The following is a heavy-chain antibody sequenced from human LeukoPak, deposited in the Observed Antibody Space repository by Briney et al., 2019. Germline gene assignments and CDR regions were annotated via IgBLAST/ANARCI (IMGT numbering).Heavy chain of an antibody. D-gene: IGHD1-26*01. CDR3: ARDREWELLGVGDY. J-gene: IGHJ4*02. Sequence: GASVKVSCKASGYTFTSYGISWVRQAPGQGLEWMGWISAYNGNTNYAQKLQGRVTMTTDTSTSTAYMELRSLRSDDPAVYYCARDREWELLGVGDYWGQGTLVTVSS. V-gene: IGHV1-18*01. CDR1: GYTFTSYG. CDR2: ISAYNGNT.